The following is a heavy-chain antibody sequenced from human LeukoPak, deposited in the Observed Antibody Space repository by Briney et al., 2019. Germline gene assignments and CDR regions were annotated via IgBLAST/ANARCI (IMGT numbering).Heavy chain of an antibody. D-gene: IGHD2-15*01. CDR1: GYTFTSYA. Sequence: ASVKVSCKASGYTFTSYAKNWVRQAPGQGLEWMGWINTNTGNPTYAQGFTGRFVFSLDTSVSTAYLQISSLKAEDTAVYYCATSSLGVVVAATPKHYYYYYGMDVWGQGTTVTVSS. CDR3: ATSSLGVVVAATPKHYYYYYGMDV. CDR2: INTNTGNP. V-gene: IGHV7-4-1*02. J-gene: IGHJ6*02.